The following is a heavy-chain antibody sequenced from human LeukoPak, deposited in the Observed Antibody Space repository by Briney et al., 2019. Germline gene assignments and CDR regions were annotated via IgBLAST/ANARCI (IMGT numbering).Heavy chain of an antibody. CDR3: AREDIVATIGY. CDR1: GFTFSSYE. J-gene: IGHJ4*02. Sequence: PGGSLRLSCAASGFTFSSYEMNWVRQAPGKGLEWVSYITGSGSTIYYADSVKGRFTISRDNAKNSLYLQMNSLRAGDTAVYYCAREDIVATIGYWGQGTLVTVSS. CDR2: ITGSGSTI. V-gene: IGHV3-48*03. D-gene: IGHD5-12*01.